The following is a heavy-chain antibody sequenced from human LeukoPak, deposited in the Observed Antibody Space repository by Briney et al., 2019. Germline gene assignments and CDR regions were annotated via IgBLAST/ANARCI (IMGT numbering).Heavy chain of an antibody. V-gene: IGHV3-23*01. Sequence: GGSLRLSCAASGFTFSSYAMSWVRQAPGKGLEWVSAISGSGGSTYYADSVKGRFTISRDNSKNTLYLQMNSLRAEDTAVYYCAKAGGPLLWFGELPDYYFDYWGQGTLVTVSS. D-gene: IGHD3-10*01. CDR3: AKAGGPLLWFGELPDYYFDY. CDR2: ISGSGGST. CDR1: GFTFSSYA. J-gene: IGHJ4*02.